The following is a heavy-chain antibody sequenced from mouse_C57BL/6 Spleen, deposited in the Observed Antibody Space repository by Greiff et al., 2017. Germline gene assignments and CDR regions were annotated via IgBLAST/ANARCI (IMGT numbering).Heavy chain of an antibody. CDR1: GYTFTSYW. J-gene: IGHJ4*01. CDR3: ARTGSSSLYAMDY. D-gene: IGHD1-1*01. Sequence: QVQLKQPGAELVKPGASVKMSCQASGYTFTSYWITWVKQRPGQGLEWIGDIYPGSGSTNYNEKFKSKATLTVDTSSSTAYMQRSSLTSEDSAVYYCARTGSSSLYAMDYWGQGISVTVSS. CDR2: IYPGSGST. V-gene: IGHV1-55*01.